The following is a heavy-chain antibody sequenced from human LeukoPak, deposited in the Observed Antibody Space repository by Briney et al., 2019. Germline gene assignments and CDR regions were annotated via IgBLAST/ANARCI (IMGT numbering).Heavy chain of an antibody. V-gene: IGHV3-48*04. D-gene: IGHD5-24*01. Sequence: LAGVSLRLSCAASGFTFSSYSMNWVRQAPGKGLEWVSYISSSSSTIYYADSVKGRFTISRDNAKNSLYLQMNSLRAEDTAVYYCARVNKDTMAGYNWFDPWGQGTLVTVSS. CDR3: ARVNKDTMAGYNWFDP. CDR1: GFTFSSYS. CDR2: ISSSSSTI. J-gene: IGHJ5*02.